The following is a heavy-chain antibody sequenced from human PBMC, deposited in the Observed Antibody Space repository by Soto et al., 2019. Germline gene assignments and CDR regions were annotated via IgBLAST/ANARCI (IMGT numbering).Heavy chain of an antibody. CDR3: ASLIQGCSSTSCYALSAAYYYYYYGMDV. V-gene: IGHV1-69*13. CDR1: GGTFSSYA. CDR2: IIPIFGTA. D-gene: IGHD2-2*01. J-gene: IGHJ6*02. Sequence: SVKVSCKASGGTFSSYAISWVRQAPGQGLEWMGGIIPIFGTANYAQKFQGRVTITADESTSTAYMELSSLRSEDTAVYYCASLIQGCSSTSCYALSAAYYYYYYGMDVWGQGTTVIVSS.